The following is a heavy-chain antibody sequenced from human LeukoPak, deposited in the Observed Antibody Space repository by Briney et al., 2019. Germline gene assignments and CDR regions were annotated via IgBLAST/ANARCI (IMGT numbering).Heavy chain of an antibody. V-gene: IGHV3-23*01. CDR1: GFTFSDYN. J-gene: IGHJ4*02. D-gene: IGHD4-17*01. CDR3: AKAATVTTYYFDY. Sequence: GGSLRLSCAASGFTFSDYNMRWIRQAPGKGLEWVSANSGSGGGTYYADSVKGRFTISRDNSKNTLYLQMNSLRAEDTAVYYCAKAATVTTYYFDYWGQGTLVTVSS. CDR2: NSGSGGGT.